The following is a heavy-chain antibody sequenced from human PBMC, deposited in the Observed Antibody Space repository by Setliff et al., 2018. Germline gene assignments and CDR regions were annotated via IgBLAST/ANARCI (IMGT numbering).Heavy chain of an antibody. CDR2: IYYSGST. CDR3: ARRPRTVVVEDDY. J-gene: IGHJ4*02. V-gene: IGHV4-39*01. Sequence: PSETLSLTCTVSGGSISSSSYYWGWIRQPPGKGLEWIGSIYYSGSTYYNPSLKSRVTISVDTSKNQFSLKLTSVTAADTAVYDCARRPRTVVVEDDYWGQGILVTVSS. CDR1: GGSISSSSYY. D-gene: IGHD2-15*01.